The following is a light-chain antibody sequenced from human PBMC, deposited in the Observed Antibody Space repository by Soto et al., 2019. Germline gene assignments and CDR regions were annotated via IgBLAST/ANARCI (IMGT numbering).Light chain of an antibody. CDR2: DVS. Sequence: QSALTQPASVSVAPGQSITISCTGTSTDVGDYNYVSWHQQHPGKAPKLMIYDVSNRPSVVSNRSSGSKSDNTASLTISGHQAEEEDYYCCRSYRSSSPGVFGGGTKVTVL. V-gene: IGLV2-14*01. J-gene: IGLJ3*02. CDR3: RSYRSSSPGV. CDR1: STDVGDYNY.